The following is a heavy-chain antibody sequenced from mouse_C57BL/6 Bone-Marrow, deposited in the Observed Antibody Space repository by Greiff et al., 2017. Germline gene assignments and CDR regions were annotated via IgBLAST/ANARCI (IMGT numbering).Heavy chain of an antibody. V-gene: IGHV1-81*01. CDR3: ARSRYYGSRGFAY. CDR1: GYTFTSYG. Sequence: QVQLQQSGAELARPGASVKLSCKASGYTFTSYGISWVKQRTGQGLEWIGEIYPRSGNTYYNEKFKGKATLTADKSSSTADMELRSLTSEDSAVYFCARSRYYGSRGFAYWGQGTLVTVSA. D-gene: IGHD1-1*01. CDR2: IYPRSGNT. J-gene: IGHJ3*01.